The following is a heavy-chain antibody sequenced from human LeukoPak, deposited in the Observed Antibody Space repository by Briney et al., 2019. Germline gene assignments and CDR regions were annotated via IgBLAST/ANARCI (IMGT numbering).Heavy chain of an antibody. CDR1: GFTFSSYS. Sequence: GGSLRLSCAASGFTFSSYSMNWVRQAPGKGLEWVSSISSGSSYIYYADSVKGRFTISRDNAKNSLYLQMNSLRAEDTAVYYCARGFAFGGVIAGFNWFDPWGQGTLVTVSS. J-gene: IGHJ5*02. D-gene: IGHD3-16*02. V-gene: IGHV3-21*01. CDR3: ARGFAFGGVIAGFNWFDP. CDR2: ISSGSSYI.